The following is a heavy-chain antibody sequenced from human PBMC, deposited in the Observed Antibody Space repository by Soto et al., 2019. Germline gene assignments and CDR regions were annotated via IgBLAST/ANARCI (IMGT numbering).Heavy chain of an antibody. CDR2: IVVGSGNT. V-gene: IGHV1-58*01. CDR1: GFTFTSCA. D-gene: IGHD3-10*01. Sequence: SVKVSCKASGFTFTSCAVQWVRQARGQRLEWIGWIVVGSGNTNYAQKFQERVTITRDMSTSTAYMELSSLRSEDTAVYYCAAGSIRRSGSLDWFDPWGQGTLVTVSS. CDR3: AAGSIRRSGSLDWFDP. J-gene: IGHJ5*02.